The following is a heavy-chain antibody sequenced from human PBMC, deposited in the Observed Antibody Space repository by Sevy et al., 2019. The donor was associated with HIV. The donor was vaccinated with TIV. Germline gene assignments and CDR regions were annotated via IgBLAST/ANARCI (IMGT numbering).Heavy chain of an antibody. J-gene: IGHJ4*02. V-gene: IGHV1-2*02. Sequence: ASVMVSCKASGYTFTGYYMHWVRQAPGQGLAWMGWINPNSGGTNYAQKFQGRVTMTRDTSISTAYMELSRLRSDDTAVYYCAREGYYYDSSGYHYYYFDYWGQGTLVTVSS. D-gene: IGHD3-22*01. CDR3: AREGYYYDSSGYHYYYFDY. CDR2: INPNSGGT. CDR1: GYTFTGYY.